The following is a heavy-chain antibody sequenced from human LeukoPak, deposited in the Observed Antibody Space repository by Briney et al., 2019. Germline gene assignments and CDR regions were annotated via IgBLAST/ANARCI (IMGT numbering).Heavy chain of an antibody. CDR3: ARGLGPYYYYGMDV. D-gene: IGHD2-21*01. V-gene: IGHV4-59*01. Sequence: SETLSLTCTVSGGSISSYYWSWIRQPPGKGLEWIGYIYYSGTTNYNPSLKSRVTISVDTSKNQFSLKLSSVTAADTAVYYCARGLGPYYYYGMDVWGQGTTVTVSS. CDR1: GGSISSYY. J-gene: IGHJ6*02. CDR2: IYYSGTT.